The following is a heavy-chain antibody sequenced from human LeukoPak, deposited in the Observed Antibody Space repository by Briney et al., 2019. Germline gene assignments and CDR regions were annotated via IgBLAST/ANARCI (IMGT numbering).Heavy chain of an antibody. CDR3: ARTLGYCSGDSCFGNNWFDP. J-gene: IGHJ5*02. CDR1: GGTFSSFT. CDR2: SIPIFDTP. Sequence: SVKVSCKASGGTFSSFTITWVRQAPGQGLEWMGGSIPIFDTPTYAQKFQGRVTITADESTSTAYLELSSLRSEDTAVYYCARTLGYCSGDSCFGNNWFDPWGQGTLVTVSS. D-gene: IGHD2-15*01. V-gene: IGHV1-69*13.